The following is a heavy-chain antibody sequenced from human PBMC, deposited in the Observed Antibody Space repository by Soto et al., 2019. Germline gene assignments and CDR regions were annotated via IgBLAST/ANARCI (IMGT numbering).Heavy chain of an antibody. D-gene: IGHD5-12*01. J-gene: IGHJ4*02. CDR1: GFTFTSSA. Sequence: AASVKVSGKASGFTFTSSAVQWVRQARGQRLEWIGWIVVGSGNTNYAQKFQERVTITRDMSTSTAYMELRSLRSEDTAVYYCATESSQDIVATHSYGDSGGFDYWGQRTLVTVSS. CDR3: ATESSQDIVATHSYGDSGGFDY. CDR2: IVVGSGNT. V-gene: IGHV1-58*01.